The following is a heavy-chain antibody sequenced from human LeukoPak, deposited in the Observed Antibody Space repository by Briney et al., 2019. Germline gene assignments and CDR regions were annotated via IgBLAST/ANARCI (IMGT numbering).Heavy chain of an antibody. CDR3: ARETEMASSNWFDP. CDR2: INHSGST. CDR1: GVSFSGYY. D-gene: IGHD5-24*01. V-gene: IGHV4-34*01. Sequence: PSETLSLTCAVYGVSFSGYYWSWIRQPPGKGLEWIGEINHSGSTNYNPSLKSRVTISVDTSKNEFSLKLTSVTAADTAVYYCARETEMASSNWFDPWGQGTLVTVSS. J-gene: IGHJ5*02.